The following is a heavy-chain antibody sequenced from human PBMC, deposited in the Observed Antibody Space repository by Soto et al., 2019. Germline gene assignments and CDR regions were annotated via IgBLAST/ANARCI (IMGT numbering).Heavy chain of an antibody. D-gene: IGHD5-12*01. CDR3: AKDLKNIVATGYYMDV. J-gene: IGHJ6*03. CDR1: GFTFRGFA. Sequence: HPGGSLRLSCAASGFTFRGFAMSWVRQAPGKGLEWVSSISGSGSSTYYADSVKGRFTVSRDNSENTLYLQLNSLRAEDTAVYYCAKDLKNIVATGYYMDVWGKGTTVTVSS. V-gene: IGHV3-23*01. CDR2: ISGSGSST.